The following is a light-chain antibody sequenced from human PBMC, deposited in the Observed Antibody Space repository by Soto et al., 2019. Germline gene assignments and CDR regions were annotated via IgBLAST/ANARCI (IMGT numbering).Light chain of an antibody. CDR3: QQRSNWPPLT. J-gene: IGKJ4*01. CDR2: DAS. V-gene: IGKV3-11*01. CDR1: QRVRGY. Sequence: EIVLTQSPATLSLSPGERATLSCRASQRVRGYLAWYQQKPGQAPRLLIYDASTRATGIPARFSGSGSGTDFNLTISSLEPEDFADYYCQQRSNWPPLTFGGGTKVEIK.